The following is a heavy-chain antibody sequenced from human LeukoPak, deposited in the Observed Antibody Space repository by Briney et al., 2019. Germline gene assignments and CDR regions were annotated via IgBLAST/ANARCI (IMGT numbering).Heavy chain of an antibody. CDR1: GGSISSYY. Sequence: PSETLSLTCTVSGGSISSYYWSWIRQPPGKGLEWIGYIYYSGSTNYNPSLKSRVTISVDTSKNQFSLKLSSVTAADTAVYYCARGGEILLFGGVSDFDPWGPGTLVHVSA. CDR2: IYYSGST. J-gene: IGHJ5*02. CDR3: ARGGEILLFGGVSDFDP. V-gene: IGHV4-59*01. D-gene: IGHD3-10*02.